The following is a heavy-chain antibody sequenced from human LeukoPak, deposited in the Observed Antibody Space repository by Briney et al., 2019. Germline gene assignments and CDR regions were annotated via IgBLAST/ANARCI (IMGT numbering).Heavy chain of an antibody. V-gene: IGHV3-30*18. D-gene: IGHD3-22*01. CDR1: GFTFSSYA. CDR3: AKLAMVISTYYYDSSGYHPDY. Sequence: GGSLRLSCAASGFTFSSYAMHWVRQAPGKGLEWVAVISYDGSNKYYADSVKGRFTISRDNSKNTLYLQMNSLRAEDTAVYYCAKLAMVISTYYYDSSGYHPDYWGQGTLVTVSS. CDR2: ISYDGSNK. J-gene: IGHJ4*02.